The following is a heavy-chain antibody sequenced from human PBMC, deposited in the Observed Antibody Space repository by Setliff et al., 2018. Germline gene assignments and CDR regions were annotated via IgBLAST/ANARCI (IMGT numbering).Heavy chain of an antibody. J-gene: IGHJ4*02. Sequence: ASVKVSCKASGYIFNSYGIAWVRQAPGQGLERMGWISPYNGKTNHAQNLQGRVAMTTDTSTSTAYMELRSLRSDDTAVYYCARGRDPAYYYDSGGYYWDYWGQGTLVTAPQ. D-gene: IGHD3-22*01. CDR3: ARGRDPAYYYDSGGYYWDY. CDR2: ISPYNGKT. V-gene: IGHV1-18*01. CDR1: GYIFNSYG.